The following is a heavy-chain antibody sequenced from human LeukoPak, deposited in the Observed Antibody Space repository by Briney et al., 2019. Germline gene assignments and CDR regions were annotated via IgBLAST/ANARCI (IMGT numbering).Heavy chain of an antibody. J-gene: IGHJ4*02. CDR2: INPNSGGT. V-gene: IGHV1-2*02. CDR3: ARDRGDPPAFDY. CDR1: GYTFTDYY. D-gene: IGHD3-10*01. Sequence: ASVKVSCKTSGYTFTDYYMHWVRQAPGQGLEWMAWINPNSGGTIYVQKFQGRVTVTRDTSISTAYMELSRLRSDDTAVYYCARDRGDPPAFDYWGQGTLVTVSS.